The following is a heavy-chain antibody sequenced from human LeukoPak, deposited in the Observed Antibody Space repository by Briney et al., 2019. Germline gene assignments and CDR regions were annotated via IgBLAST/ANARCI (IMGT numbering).Heavy chain of an antibody. J-gene: IGHJ4*02. CDR2: ITNDGSST. CDR3: ARGGLSIMGY. D-gene: IGHD2/OR15-2a*01. V-gene: IGHV3-74*01. Sequence: GGSLRLSCAASGLTFSSHWMHWVRQAPGKGLVWVSRITNDGSSTTYADSVKGRFTISRDNARNSLYLQMNSLRAEDTAVYFCARGGLSIMGYWGQGTLVTVSS. CDR1: GLTFSSHW.